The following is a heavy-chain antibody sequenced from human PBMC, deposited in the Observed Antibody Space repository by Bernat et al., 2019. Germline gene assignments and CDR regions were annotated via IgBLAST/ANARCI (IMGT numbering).Heavy chain of an antibody. J-gene: IGHJ4*02. D-gene: IGHD2-2*01. CDR1: GFTFSSYG. CDR3: ARGGYCSSTSCYVGYFDY. V-gene: IGHV3-7*04. Sequence: VQLVESGGGVVQPGRSLRLSCAASGFTFSSYGMHWVRQAPGKGLEWVANIKEDGSEKYYVDSVKGRFTISRDNAKNSLYLQMNSLRAEDTAVYYCARGGYCSSTSCYVGYFDYWGQGTLVPVSS. CDR2: IKEDGSEK.